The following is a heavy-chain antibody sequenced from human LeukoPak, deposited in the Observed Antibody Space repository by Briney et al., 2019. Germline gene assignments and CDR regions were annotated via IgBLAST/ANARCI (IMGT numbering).Heavy chain of an antibody. CDR2: IWYDGSNK. CDR1: GFTFSSYG. D-gene: IGHD6-6*01. CDR3: ARDTAARFFYYYMDV. V-gene: IGHV3-33*01. J-gene: IGHJ6*03. Sequence: GGSLRLSCAASGFTFSSYGMHWVRQAPGKGLEWVAVIWYDGSNKYYADSVKGRFTISRDNSKNTLCLQMNSLRAEDTAVYYCARDTAARFFYYYMDVWGKGTTVTVSS.